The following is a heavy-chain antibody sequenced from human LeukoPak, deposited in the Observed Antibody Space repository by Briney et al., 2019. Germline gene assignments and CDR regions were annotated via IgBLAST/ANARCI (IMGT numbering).Heavy chain of an antibody. J-gene: IGHJ4*02. V-gene: IGHV4-34*01. Sequence: PSETLSLTCAVYGGSFSGYYWSWIRQPPGKGLEWIGEINHSGSTNYNPSLKSRVTISVDKSKNQFSLKLSSVTAADTAVYYCARSNRELGIDYWGQGTLVTVSS. CDR3: ARSNRELGIDY. CDR2: INHSGST. D-gene: IGHD1-14*01. CDR1: GGSFSGYY.